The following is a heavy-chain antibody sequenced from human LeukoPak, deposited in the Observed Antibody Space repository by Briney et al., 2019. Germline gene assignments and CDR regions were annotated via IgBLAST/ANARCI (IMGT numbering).Heavy chain of an antibody. CDR3: ARRSYGGKDFDY. Sequence: GESLKISCKGSGYSFTSYWIAWVRPMPGKGLGWMGIIYPDDSDTRYSPSFQGQVTIPADKSISTAYLQWSSLKASDTAMYYCARRSYGGKDFDYWGQGTLVTVSS. V-gene: IGHV5-51*01. J-gene: IGHJ4*02. CDR1: GYSFTSYW. D-gene: IGHD4-23*01. CDR2: IYPDDSDT.